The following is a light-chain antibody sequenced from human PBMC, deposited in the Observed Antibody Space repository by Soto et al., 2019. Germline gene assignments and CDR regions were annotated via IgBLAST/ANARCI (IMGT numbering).Light chain of an antibody. Sequence: EIVLTQSPATLSLSPGERATLSCRASQSVRSYLAWYQQKPGQAPRLLIYDASSRATGIPARFSGSGSETDFTLTISSLEPEDFAIYYCQQRSYGLTCGPGTKVDLK. CDR2: DAS. J-gene: IGKJ3*01. V-gene: IGKV3-11*01. CDR3: QQRSYGLT. CDR1: QSVRSY.